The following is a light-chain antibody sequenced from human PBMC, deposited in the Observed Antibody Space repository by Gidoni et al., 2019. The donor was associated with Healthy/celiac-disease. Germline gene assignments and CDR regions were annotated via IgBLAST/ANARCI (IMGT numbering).Light chain of an antibody. CDR1: SSDIGGYNY. Sequence: QSALTPPASVSGSPGQSVTISCTGTSSDIGGYNYVSWYQHPPVKAPKLMIYEVSNRPSGVSNRFSGSKSGNTASLTISGLQAEDEAAYYCSSYTSNSTRVFGGGTKLTVL. J-gene: IGLJ3*02. V-gene: IGLV2-14*01. CDR3: SSYTSNSTRV. CDR2: EVS.